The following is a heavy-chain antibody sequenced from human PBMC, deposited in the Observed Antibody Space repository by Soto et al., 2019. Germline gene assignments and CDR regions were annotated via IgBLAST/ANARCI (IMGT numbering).Heavy chain of an antibody. V-gene: IGHV3-23*01. CDR3: AKGNYNYGDALDI. CDR2: ISGSGGSI. J-gene: IGHJ3*02. D-gene: IGHD4-17*01. Sequence: GGPLTLACAAFGFTFSNHAMSWVRQAPRKGLEWVSAISGSGGSIFYADSVKGQFTISRDNSKNTLFLQMNSLRAEDTAVYFCAKGNYNYGDALDIWGQGTMVTVSS. CDR1: GFTFSNHA.